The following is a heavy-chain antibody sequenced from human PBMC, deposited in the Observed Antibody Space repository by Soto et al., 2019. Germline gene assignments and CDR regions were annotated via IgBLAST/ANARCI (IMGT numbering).Heavy chain of an antibody. D-gene: IGHD3-22*01. J-gene: IGHJ6*02. V-gene: IGHV3-33*06. CDR1: VFTCSSYG. Sequence: HPWWSLRLSCSASVFTCSSYGMHWGRQAPGKGLEWVAVIWYDGSNKYYADSVKGRFTISRENSKNTLYLQMNSLGAEDTAVYYCAKGYYDLKYYYGMDVWGQGTTVTVSS. CDR3: AKGYYDLKYYYGMDV. CDR2: IWYDGSNK.